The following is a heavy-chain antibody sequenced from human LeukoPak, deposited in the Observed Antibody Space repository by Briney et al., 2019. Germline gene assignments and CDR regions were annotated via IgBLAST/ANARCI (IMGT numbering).Heavy chain of an antibody. CDR1: GFTFSSYA. V-gene: IGHV3-30*04. CDR2: ISYDGSNK. J-gene: IGHJ4*02. D-gene: IGHD2-21*01. Sequence: SGRSLRLSCAASGFTFSSYAMHWVRQAPGTGLEWVAVISYDGSNKYYADSVKGRFTISRDNSKNTLYLQMNSLRAEDTAVYYCAKAARGAGALSGLVNFDYWGQGTLVTVSS. CDR3: AKAARGAGALSGLVNFDY.